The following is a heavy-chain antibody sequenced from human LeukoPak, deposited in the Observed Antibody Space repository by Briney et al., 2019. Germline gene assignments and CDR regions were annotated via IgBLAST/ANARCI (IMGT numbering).Heavy chain of an antibody. CDR3: ARGPTAAAGIFDY. D-gene: IGHD6-13*01. V-gene: IGHV3-21*01. CDR1: GFTFSSYS. Sequence: PGGSLRLSCAASGFTFSSYSMNWVRQAPGKGLEWVSSISSSSIYISYADSVKGRFTVSRDNAKNSLYLQVNSLRTDDTAVYYCARGPTAAAGIFDYWGQGTLVTVSS. J-gene: IGHJ4*02. CDR2: ISSSSIYI.